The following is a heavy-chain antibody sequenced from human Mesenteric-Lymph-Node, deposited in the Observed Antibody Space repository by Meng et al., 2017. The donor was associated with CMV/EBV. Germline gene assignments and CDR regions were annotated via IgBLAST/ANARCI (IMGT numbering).Heavy chain of an antibody. CDR3: AREVIVVVPAAPSQNNWFDP. V-gene: IGHV1-2*02. Sequence: GYSIRWVRQAPGQGLEWMGWINPSSGGTNYAQKFQGRVTMTRDTSISTAYMELSRLRSDDTAVYYCAREVIVVVPAAPSQNNWFDPWGQGTLVTVSS. D-gene: IGHD2-2*01. CDR2: INPSSGGT. J-gene: IGHJ5*02. CDR1: GYS.